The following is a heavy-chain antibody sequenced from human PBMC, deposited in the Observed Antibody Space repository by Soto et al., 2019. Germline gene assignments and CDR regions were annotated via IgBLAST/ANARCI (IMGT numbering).Heavy chain of an antibody. CDR3: ARPKSSGWYFDY. V-gene: IGHV4-39*01. Sequence: SETLSLTCTVSGGSISSGGYYWSWIRQPPGKGLEWIGCIYYSGSTYYNPSLKSRVTISVDTSKNQFSLKLSSVTAADTAVYYCARPKSSGWYFDYWGQGTLVTVSS. CDR2: IYYSGST. CDR1: GGSISSGGYY. J-gene: IGHJ4*02. D-gene: IGHD6-19*01.